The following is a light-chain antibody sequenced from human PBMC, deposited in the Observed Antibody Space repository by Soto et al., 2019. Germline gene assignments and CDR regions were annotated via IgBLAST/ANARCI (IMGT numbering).Light chain of an antibody. CDR1: SSNIGNFY. CDR3: AAWDDSLSGPVV. J-gene: IGLJ7*01. V-gene: IGLV1-47*01. CDR2: KNN. Sequence: QSVLTQPPSASGTPGQRVTISCSGSSSNIGNFYVYWYQQLPGTAPKLLIYKNNQRPLGVPDLFSGSKSGTSASLAISGLRSEDEADYYCAAWDDSLSGPVVFGGGTQLTVL.